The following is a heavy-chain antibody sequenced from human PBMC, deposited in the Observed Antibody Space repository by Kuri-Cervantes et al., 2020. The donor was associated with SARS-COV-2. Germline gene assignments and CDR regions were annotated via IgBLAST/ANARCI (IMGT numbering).Heavy chain of an antibody. D-gene: IGHD4-17*01. V-gene: IGHV4-34*01. Sequence: ESLKISCAVYGGSFSGYYWSWIRQPPGKGLEWIGEINHSGSTNYNPSLKSRVTISVDTSKNQFSLKLSSVTAADTAVYYCARVRYGDYVRFDPWGQGTLVTVSS. J-gene: IGHJ5*02. CDR3: ARVRYGDYVRFDP. CDR2: INHSGST. CDR1: GGSFSGYY.